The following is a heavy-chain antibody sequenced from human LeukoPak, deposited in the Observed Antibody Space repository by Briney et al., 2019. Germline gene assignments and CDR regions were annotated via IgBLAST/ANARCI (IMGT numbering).Heavy chain of an antibody. CDR1: GYTFTSYD. Sequence: ASVKVSCKASGYTFTSYDINWVRQATGQGLEWMEWMNPNSGNTGYAQKFEGIVTMTRNTSISTAYMELSSLRSGDTVVYYSASGIRYCSGGSCLRARSFYYNYMDVWGKGTTVTVSS. D-gene: IGHD2-15*01. V-gene: IGHV1-8*01. CDR2: MNPNSGNT. CDR3: ASGIRYCSGGSCLRARSFYYNYMDV. J-gene: IGHJ6*03.